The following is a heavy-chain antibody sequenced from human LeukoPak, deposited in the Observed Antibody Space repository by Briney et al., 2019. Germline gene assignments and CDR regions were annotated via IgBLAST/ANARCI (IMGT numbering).Heavy chain of an antibody. J-gene: IGHJ4*02. CDR1: GLTFSNFW. Sequence: PGGSLRLSCGVSGLTFSNFWMTWARQPPGKGLEWVANIRYDGSAKYYVDSVKGRFTISRDNAKNSLYLQMNSLKAEDTAIYYCATYRWLGEWGQGTLVTVSS. V-gene: IGHV3-7*03. D-gene: IGHD5-24*01. CDR2: IRYDGSAK. CDR3: ATYRWLGE.